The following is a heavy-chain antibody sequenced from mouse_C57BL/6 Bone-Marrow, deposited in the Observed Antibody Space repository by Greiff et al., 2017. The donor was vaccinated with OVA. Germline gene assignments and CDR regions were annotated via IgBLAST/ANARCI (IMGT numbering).Heavy chain of an antibody. CDR2: IYPGDGDT. V-gene: IGHV1-82*01. Sequence: QVQLQQSGPELVKPGASVKISCKASGYAFSSSWMNWVKQRPGKGLEWIGRIYPGDGDTNYNGKFKGKATLTADKSSSTAYMQLSSLTSEDSAVYFCVNYDYFDDWGQGTTLTVSS. CDR1: GYAFSSSW. J-gene: IGHJ2*01. CDR3: VNYDYFDD. D-gene: IGHD2-1*01.